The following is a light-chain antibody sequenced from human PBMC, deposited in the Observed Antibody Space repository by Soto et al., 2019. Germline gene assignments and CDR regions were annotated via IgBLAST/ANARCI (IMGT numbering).Light chain of an antibody. CDR1: SSDVGAYNL. V-gene: IGLV2-23*01. CDR2: EGS. J-gene: IGLJ1*01. Sequence: QSALTQPASVSGSPEQSITISCTGTSSDVGAYNLVSWYQQHPGKAPRLIIYEGSKRPSGISHRFSGSKSDNTASLIISGLQAEDEADYYCCSYAGTRTYVFGTGTKLTVL. CDR3: CSYAGTRTYV.